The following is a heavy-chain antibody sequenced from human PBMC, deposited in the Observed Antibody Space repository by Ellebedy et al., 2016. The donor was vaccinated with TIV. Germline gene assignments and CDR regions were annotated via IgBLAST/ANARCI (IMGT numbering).Heavy chain of an antibody. CDR3: ARGVVGALDI. CDR2: IYYSGST. Sequence: SETLSLXCTVSGGSFSSDGSYWSWIRQHPGKGLEWIGYIYYSGSTYYNASLKSRVTILVETSKEHFSLNLSSVTAADTAVYYCARGVVGALDIWGQGTMVTVSS. D-gene: IGHD3-16*01. V-gene: IGHV4-31*03. CDR1: GGSFSSDGSY. J-gene: IGHJ3*02.